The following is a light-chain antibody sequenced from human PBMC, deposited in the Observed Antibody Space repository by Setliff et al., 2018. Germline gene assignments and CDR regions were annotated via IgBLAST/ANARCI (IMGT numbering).Light chain of an antibody. CDR3: CAYTGSTTYV. Sequence: QSALTQPASVSGSPGQSITISCSGTSSDVGSYDFVSWYQQHPGKAPKLIIYDVSNRPSGVSNRFSGSKAGNTASLTISGLQAEDEADYYCCAYTGSTTYVFGTGTKVTVL. V-gene: IGLV2-14*03. CDR1: SSDVGSYDF. J-gene: IGLJ1*01. CDR2: DVS.